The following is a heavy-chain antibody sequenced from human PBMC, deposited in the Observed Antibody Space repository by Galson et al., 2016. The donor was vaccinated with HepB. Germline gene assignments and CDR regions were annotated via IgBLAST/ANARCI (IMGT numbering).Heavy chain of an antibody. CDR3: ARIGEYGDHIVDRHFDY. CDR1: GFTLSSSS. J-gene: IGHJ4*02. D-gene: IGHD2-15*01. CDR2: IKGDGTRP. V-gene: IGHV3-74*01. Sequence: SLRLCCAAAGFTLSSSSMHCVRQAPGKGLVWVSRIKGDGTRPTYADSVKGRFAISRDNTKNTLYLQMDSLRADDTAVYYCARIGEYGDHIVDRHFDYWGQGTLVTVSS.